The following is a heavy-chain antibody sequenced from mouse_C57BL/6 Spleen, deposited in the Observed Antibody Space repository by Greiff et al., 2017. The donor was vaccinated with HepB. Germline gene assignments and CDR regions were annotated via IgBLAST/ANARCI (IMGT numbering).Heavy chain of an antibody. D-gene: IGHD1-1*01. CDR3: ARAYYYGSSYYFDY. J-gene: IGHJ2*01. Sequence: QVQLQQSGPELVKPGASVKISCKASGYAFSSSWMNWVKQRPGKGLEWIGRIYPGDGDTNYNGKFKGKATLTADKSSSTAYMQLSSLTSEDSAVYFCARAYYYGSSYYFDYWGKGTTLTVSS. CDR1: GYAFSSSW. CDR2: IYPGDGDT. V-gene: IGHV1-82*01.